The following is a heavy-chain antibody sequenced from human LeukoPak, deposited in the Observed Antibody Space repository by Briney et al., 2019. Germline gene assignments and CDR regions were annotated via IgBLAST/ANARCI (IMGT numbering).Heavy chain of an antibody. CDR1: GYSFTSYW. J-gene: IGHJ3*02. Sequence: GESLKISCKGSGYSFTSYWIGWVRQMPGKGLEWMGIIYPGDSDTRYSPSFQGQVTISADKSISTPYLQWSSLKASDTAMYYCARATYYYDSSGYEDAFDIWGQGTMVTVSS. D-gene: IGHD3-22*01. CDR3: ARATYYYDSSGYEDAFDI. V-gene: IGHV5-51*01. CDR2: IYPGDSDT.